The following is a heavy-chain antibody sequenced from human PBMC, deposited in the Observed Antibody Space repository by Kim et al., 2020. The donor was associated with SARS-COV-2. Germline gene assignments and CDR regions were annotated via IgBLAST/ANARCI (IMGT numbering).Heavy chain of an antibody. CDR2: ISESGDYT. CDR1: GFSFSSYA. J-gene: IGHJ4*02. D-gene: IGHD6-13*01. V-gene: IGHV3-23*01. Sequence: GGSLRLSCAASGFSFSSYALSWVRQAPGKGLEWVSVISESGDYTVYADSVKGRFTISRDNSKNTLFVQMNSLRAEDTAVYYCVGKISNSLYWGQGTLVTV. CDR3: VGKISNSLY.